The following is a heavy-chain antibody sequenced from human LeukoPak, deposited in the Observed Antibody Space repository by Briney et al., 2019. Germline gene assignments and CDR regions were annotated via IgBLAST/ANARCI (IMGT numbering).Heavy chain of an antibody. D-gene: IGHD1-26*01. Sequence: GSLRLSCAASGFTFSTYTMNWVRQAPGKGLEWVSAISGSGGSTYYADSVKGRFTISRDNSKNTLYLQMNSLRAEDTAVYYCAKSGSYSPHDAFDIWGQGTMVTVSS. CDR2: ISGSGGST. V-gene: IGHV3-23*01. CDR1: GFTFSTYT. CDR3: AKSGSYSPHDAFDI. J-gene: IGHJ3*02.